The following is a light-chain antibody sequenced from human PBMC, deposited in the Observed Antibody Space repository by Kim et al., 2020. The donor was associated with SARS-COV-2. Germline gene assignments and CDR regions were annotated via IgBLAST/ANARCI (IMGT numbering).Light chain of an antibody. V-gene: IGLV3-1*01. CDR2: QDR. J-gene: IGLJ1*01. CDR1: KLGDYY. Sequence: SVCKGEKDNMRCNGEKLGDYYACSYEQKPGPSPVQVIYQDRERSAGIPERFSESSDGSTATLTISGTQAIDETVYYCQAWDSSTEGFGPGTQVTVL. CDR3: QAWDSSTEG.